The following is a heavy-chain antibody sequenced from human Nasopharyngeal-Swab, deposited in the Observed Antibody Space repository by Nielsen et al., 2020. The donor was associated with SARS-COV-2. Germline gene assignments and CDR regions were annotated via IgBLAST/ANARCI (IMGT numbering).Heavy chain of an antibody. CDR3: ARDSKVRVVGFDY. D-gene: IGHD3-10*01. Sequence: GESLKISCAASGFTFSSYWMSWVRQAPGKGLEWVANIKQDGSEKYYVDSVKGRFTISRDNAKNSLYLQMNSLRAEDTDVYYCARDSKVRVVGFDYWGQGTLVTVSS. CDR2: IKQDGSEK. V-gene: IGHV3-7*01. CDR1: GFTFSSYW. J-gene: IGHJ4*02.